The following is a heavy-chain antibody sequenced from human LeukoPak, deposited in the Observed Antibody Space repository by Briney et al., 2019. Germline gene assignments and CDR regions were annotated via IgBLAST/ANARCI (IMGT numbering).Heavy chain of an antibody. Sequence: GGSLRLSCAASGFTVSSNYMNWVRQAPGKGLEWVSVIYAGDSTYYADSVKGRFTISRDNSKNTLYLQMNSLRADDTAVYFCARDVEGGTFDIWGQGTTVTVSS. CDR2: IYAGDST. V-gene: IGHV3-53*01. CDR1: GFTVSSNY. CDR3: ARDVEGGTFDI. D-gene: IGHD3-16*01. J-gene: IGHJ3*02.